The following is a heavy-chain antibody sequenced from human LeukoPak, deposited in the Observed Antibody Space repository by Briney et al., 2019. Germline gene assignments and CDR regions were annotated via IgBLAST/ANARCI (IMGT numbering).Heavy chain of an antibody. J-gene: IGHJ4*02. CDR3: ARQTQQLLVQKRIAYYFDY. V-gene: IGHV4-4*07. CDR2: IYTSGST. D-gene: IGHD6-19*01. Sequence: PSETLSLTCTGSGGSITNYYWNWIRQPAGKGLEWIGRIYTSGSTNYNPSLKSRVTISVDTSKNQFSLKLSSVTAADTAVYYCARQTQQLLVQKRIAYYFDYWGQGTLVTVSS. CDR1: GGSITNYY.